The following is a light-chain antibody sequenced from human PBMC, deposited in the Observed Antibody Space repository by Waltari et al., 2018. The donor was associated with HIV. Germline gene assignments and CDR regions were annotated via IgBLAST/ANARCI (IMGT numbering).Light chain of an antibody. CDR1: NSNIGQHYG. J-gene: IGLJ2*01. V-gene: IGLV1-40*01. Sequence: QSVLTQPPSVSGAPGQRVTIPCTRSNSNIGQHYGVTWYQAHPGAAPRFFIQSDHNRPSGVPDRCSGSTSATSASLAITGLQAEDEADYYCQSYDSTLSSVLFGGGTKVTVL. CDR3: QSYDSTLSSVL. CDR2: SDH.